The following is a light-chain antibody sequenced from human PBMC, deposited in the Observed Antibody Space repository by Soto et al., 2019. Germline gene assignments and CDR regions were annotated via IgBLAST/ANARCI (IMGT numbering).Light chain of an antibody. CDR1: QSVSSY. J-gene: IGKJ3*01. Sequence: EIVLTQSPATLSLSPGERATLSCRASQSVSSYLAWYQQKPGQAPRLLIYDASNRATGIPARFSGSGFGTVFPFTFSSLEPEVFPVYYCQKRSNWSFIFGLGTKVDIK. CDR3: QKRSNWSFI. V-gene: IGKV3-11*01. CDR2: DAS.